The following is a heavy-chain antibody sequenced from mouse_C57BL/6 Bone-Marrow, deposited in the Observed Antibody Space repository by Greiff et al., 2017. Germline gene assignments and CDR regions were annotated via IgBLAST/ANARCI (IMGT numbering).Heavy chain of an antibody. CDR1: GYSFTDYN. D-gene: IGHD2-4*01. J-gene: IGHJ4*01. CDR3: ARGYDYDYAMDY. Sequence: EVKLVESGPELVKPGASVKISCKASGYSFTDYNMNWVKQSNGKSLEWIGVINPNYGTTSYNQKFKGKATLTVDQSSSTAYLQLNSLTSEDSAVYYCARGYDYDYAMDYWGQGTSVTVSS. V-gene: IGHV1-39*01. CDR2: INPNYGTT.